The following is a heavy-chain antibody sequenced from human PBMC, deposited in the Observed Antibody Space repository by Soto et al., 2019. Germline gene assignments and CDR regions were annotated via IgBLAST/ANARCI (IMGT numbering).Heavy chain of an antibody. J-gene: IGHJ4*02. D-gene: IGHD5-18*01. V-gene: IGHV3-9*01. CDR1: GFTFDDYA. Sequence: EVQLVESGGGLVQPGRSLRLSCAASGFTFDDYAMHWVRQAPGKGLEWVSGISCNSSSIGYAGSVKGRFTISRDNAMNSLYLQMNSLRAEDTAFYYCAKDNSPMATTYYFDYWGQGTLVTVSS. CDR3: AKDNSPMATTYYFDY. CDR2: ISCNSSSI.